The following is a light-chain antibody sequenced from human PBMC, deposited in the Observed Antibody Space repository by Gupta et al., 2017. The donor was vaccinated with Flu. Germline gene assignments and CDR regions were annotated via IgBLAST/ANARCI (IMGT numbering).Light chain of an antibody. V-gene: IGKV3-15*01. J-gene: IGKJ4*01. Sequence: EIVMTQSPATLSVSPGERATLSCRASQSISFNLAWYQQKPGQAPRLVIYDASTRATGVPARFSGSGSGTEFTLSISILHSEDFAVYYCQQYNDWPLTFGGGTKVEIK. CDR3: QQYNDWPLT. CDR2: DAS. CDR1: QSISFN.